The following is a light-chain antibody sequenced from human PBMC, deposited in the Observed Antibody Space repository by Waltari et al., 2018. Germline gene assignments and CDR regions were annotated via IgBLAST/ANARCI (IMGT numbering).Light chain of an antibody. Sequence: NVLLTQPHSVSESPRKTVTISCTRSSVSIARNYVHWYQQRPGGAPPIVIYEDDPRPSGVPDRFSGSIDSSSNSASLTISGLKTEEEADYYCQTYDSTKIHVVFGGGTKLTVL. J-gene: IGLJ2*01. V-gene: IGLV6-57*03. CDR1: SVSIARNY. CDR3: QTYDSTKIHVV. CDR2: EDD.